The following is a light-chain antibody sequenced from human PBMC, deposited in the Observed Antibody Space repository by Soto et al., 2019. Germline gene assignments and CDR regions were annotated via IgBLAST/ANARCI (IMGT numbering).Light chain of an antibody. J-gene: IGKJ1*01. CDR3: QQYKSYPWT. V-gene: IGKV1-5*03. CDR2: RAS. Sequence: DIQMTQSPSSLSASVGYRVTITCRASQSISSYLNWYQQKPGKAPKLLFYRASNLEGGVPSRFSGGGSGTEFTLTINSLQPDDSATYYCQQYKSYPWTFGQGTKVDIK. CDR1: QSISSY.